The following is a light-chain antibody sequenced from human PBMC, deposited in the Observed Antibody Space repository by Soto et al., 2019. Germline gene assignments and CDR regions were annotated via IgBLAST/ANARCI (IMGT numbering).Light chain of an antibody. Sequence: QSALTQPPSASGSPGQSVTISCTGTSSDVGAYNYVSWYQQHPGKAPKLIIYEVTKRPSGVPDRFSGSKSGKTASLTVSGLQAEDEADYYCCSYAGSSRVFGGGTKLTVL. J-gene: IGLJ3*02. CDR2: EVT. CDR1: SSDVGAYNY. CDR3: CSYAGSSRV. V-gene: IGLV2-8*01.